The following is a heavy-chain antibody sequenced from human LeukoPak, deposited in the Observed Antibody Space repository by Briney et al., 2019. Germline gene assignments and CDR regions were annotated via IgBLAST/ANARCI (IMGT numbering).Heavy chain of an antibody. CDR2: INPSGSST. V-gene: IGHV1-46*01. D-gene: IGHD5-18*01. CDR1: GYSFTSHY. J-gene: IGHJ4*02. Sequence: GASVKVSCKASGYSFTSHYMHWVRQAPGQGLEWMGLINPSGSSTLYAQKFQGRVTMTRDMSTTTDYMELSSLRSEDTAVYYCASYSYGATFDYWGQGTLVTVSS. CDR3: ASYSYGATFDY.